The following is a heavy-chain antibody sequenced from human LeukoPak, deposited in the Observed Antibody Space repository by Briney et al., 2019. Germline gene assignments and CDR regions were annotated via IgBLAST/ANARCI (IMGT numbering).Heavy chain of an antibody. D-gene: IGHD2-21*02. V-gene: IGHV3-74*01. J-gene: IGHJ4*02. CDR2: INSDGSST. Sequence: GGSLRLSCAASGFTFSSYWMHWVRQAPGKGLVWVSRINSDGSSTSYADSVKGRFTISRDNSKNTLYLQMNSLRAEDTAVYYCATCEGDCYTPFDYWGQGTLVTVSS. CDR1: GFTFSSYW. CDR3: ATCEGDCYTPFDY.